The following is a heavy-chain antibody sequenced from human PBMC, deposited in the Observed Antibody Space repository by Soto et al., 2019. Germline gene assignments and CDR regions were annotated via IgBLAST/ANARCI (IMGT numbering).Heavy chain of an antibody. CDR3: ARKPLAAAGNYYFDY. CDR1: GGSISSYY. CDR2: IYYSGST. Sequence: SETLSLTCTVSGGSISSYYWSWIRQPPGKGLEWIGYIYYSGSTNYNPSLKSRVTISVDTSKNQFSLKLSSVTAADTAVYYCARKPLAAAGNYYFDYWGQGTLVTVSS. D-gene: IGHD6-13*01. J-gene: IGHJ4*02. V-gene: IGHV4-59*01.